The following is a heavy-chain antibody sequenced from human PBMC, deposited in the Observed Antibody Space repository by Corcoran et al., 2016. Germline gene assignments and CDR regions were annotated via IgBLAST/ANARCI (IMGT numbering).Heavy chain of an antibody. J-gene: IGHJ4*02. Sequence: QVQLVESGGGVVQPGRSLRLSCAASGFTFSSYGMHWVRQAPGKGLEWVAVISYDGSNKYYADSVKGRFTISRDNSKNTLYLQMKSLRAEDTAVYYCAKGGGYRIDYWGQGTLVTVSS. CDR3: AKGGGYRIDY. D-gene: IGHD3-16*02. V-gene: IGHV3-30*18. CDR1: GFTFSSYG. CDR2: ISYDGSNK.